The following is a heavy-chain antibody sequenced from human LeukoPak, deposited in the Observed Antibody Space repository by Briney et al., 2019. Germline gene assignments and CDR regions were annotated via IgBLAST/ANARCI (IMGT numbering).Heavy chain of an antibody. CDR2: INPSGGST. V-gene: IGHV1-46*01. D-gene: IGHD4-23*01. CDR3: ARDMSYGGNSLLY. J-gene: IGHJ4*02. CDR1: GYSFTSFV. Sequence: ASVKVSCKASGYSFTSFVITWVRQAPGQGLEWMGIINPSGGSTSYAQKFQGRVTMTRDTSTSTVYMELSSLRSEDTAVYYCARDMSYGGNSLLYWGQGTLVTVSS.